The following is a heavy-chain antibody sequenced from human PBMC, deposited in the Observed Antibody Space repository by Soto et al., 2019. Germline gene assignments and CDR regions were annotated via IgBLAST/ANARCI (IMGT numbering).Heavy chain of an antibody. Sequence: QVQLVESGGGVVQPGRSLRLSCAASGFTFSSYAMHWVRQAPGKGLEWVAVISYDGSNKYYADSVKGRFTISRDNSKNTLYLQMNSLRAEDTAVYYCASGGFLHRMTTVTTRWFDPWGQGTLVTVSS. CDR1: GFTFSSYA. V-gene: IGHV3-30-3*01. D-gene: IGHD4-17*01. CDR2: ISYDGSNK. J-gene: IGHJ5*02. CDR3: ASGGFLHRMTTVTTRWFDP.